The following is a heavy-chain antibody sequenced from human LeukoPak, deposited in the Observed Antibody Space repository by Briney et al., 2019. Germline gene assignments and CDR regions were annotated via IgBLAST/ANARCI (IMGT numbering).Heavy chain of an antibody. CDR1: GFTFSSYS. Sequence: GGSLRLSCAASGFTFSSYSMNWVRQAPGKGLEWVANIKQDGSEKYYVDSVKGRFTISRDNAKNSLYLQMNSLRAENTAVYYCARDVRFYYGMDVWGQGTTVTVSS. J-gene: IGHJ6*02. CDR3: ARDVRFYYGMDV. CDR2: IKQDGSEK. D-gene: IGHD3-16*01. V-gene: IGHV3-7*01.